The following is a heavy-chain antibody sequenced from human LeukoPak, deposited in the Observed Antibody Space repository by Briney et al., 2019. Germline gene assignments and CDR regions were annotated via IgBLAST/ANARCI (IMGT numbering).Heavy chain of an antibody. V-gene: IGHV4-39*02. J-gene: IGHJ3*02. CDR3: AGSLVGATYDAFDI. Sequence: AETLSLTCTVSGGSIASSSYFWGWIRQPPGQGLEWSGNVYYSGSTYYHPSLNSRVTISVDPSKNHFSLKLSSVTAADTAVYYCAGSLVGATYDAFDIWGQGTMVTVSS. CDR1: GGSIASSSYF. CDR2: VYYSGST. D-gene: IGHD1-26*01.